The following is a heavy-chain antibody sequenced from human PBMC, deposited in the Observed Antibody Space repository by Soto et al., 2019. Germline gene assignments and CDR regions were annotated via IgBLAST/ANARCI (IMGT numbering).Heavy chain of an antibody. CDR3: ARELLYGDYSYYFDY. CDR2: IIPILGIA. Sequence: QVQLVQSGAEVKKPGSSVKVSCKASGGTFSSYTISWVRQAPGQGLEWMGRIIPILGIANYAQKFQGRVTTXXEXSTXTAYMELSSLRSEDTAVYYCARELLYGDYSYYFDYWGQGTLVTVSS. D-gene: IGHD4-17*01. V-gene: IGHV1-69*08. J-gene: IGHJ4*02. CDR1: GGTFSSYT.